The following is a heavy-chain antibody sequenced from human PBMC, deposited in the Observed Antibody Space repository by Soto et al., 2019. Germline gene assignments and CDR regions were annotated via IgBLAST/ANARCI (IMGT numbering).Heavy chain of an antibody. CDR1: GFTFSSYG. Sequence: PGGSLRLSCAASGFTFSSYGMHWVRQAPGKGLEWVAVIWYDGSNKYYADSVKGRFTISRDNSKNTLYLQMNSLRAEDTAVYYCAVLAAAGPFDYWGQGTLVTVSS. V-gene: IGHV3-30*02. CDR3: AVLAAAGPFDY. D-gene: IGHD6-13*01. CDR2: IWYDGSNK. J-gene: IGHJ4*02.